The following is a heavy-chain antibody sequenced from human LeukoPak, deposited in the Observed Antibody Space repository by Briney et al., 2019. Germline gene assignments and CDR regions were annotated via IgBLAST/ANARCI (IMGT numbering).Heavy chain of an antibody. J-gene: IGHJ4*02. CDR3: ARVWEYYKCFDS. CDR2: ISSGSSYI. V-gene: IGHV3-21*01. Sequence: GGSLRLSCAGSGFTFSTYTMNWVRQAPGKGLEWVSSISSGSSYIYYADSMKGRLTISRDNAKNSLYLQMSSLRAEDTAVYYCARVWEYYKCFDSWGQGTLVTVSS. D-gene: IGHD3-10*01. CDR1: GFTFSTYT.